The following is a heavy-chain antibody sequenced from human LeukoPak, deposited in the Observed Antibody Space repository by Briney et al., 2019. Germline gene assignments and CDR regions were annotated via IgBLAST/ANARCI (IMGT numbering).Heavy chain of an antibody. CDR3: AREILVRGVIMWGGYFYGMDV. Sequence: PSETLSLTCAAYGFTFSGYYWRWIRQPTGKGLEWIGEINYSGSTNYTPSLKSRVTISVDNSKNYLSLQMNSVTAADTAVYYCAREILVRGVIMWGGYFYGMDVWGQGTTVTVSS. CDR2: INYSGST. CDR1: GFTFSGYY. V-gene: IGHV4-34*01. D-gene: IGHD3-10*01. J-gene: IGHJ6*02.